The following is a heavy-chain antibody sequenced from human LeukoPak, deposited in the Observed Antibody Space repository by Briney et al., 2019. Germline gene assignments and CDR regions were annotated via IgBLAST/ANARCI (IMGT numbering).Heavy chain of an antibody. J-gene: IGHJ4*02. CDR1: GGSISRGSYH. CDR2: FYTSGTP. Sequence: PSETLSLTCTVSGGSISRGSYHWNWIRQPAGKGLEWIGRFYTSGTPNYNPSLKSRVTILVDTSRNQFSLKLSSVTAADTALYCCARGGIPDYWGQGILVTVSS. D-gene: IGHD2-21*01. CDR3: ARGGIPDY. V-gene: IGHV4-61*02.